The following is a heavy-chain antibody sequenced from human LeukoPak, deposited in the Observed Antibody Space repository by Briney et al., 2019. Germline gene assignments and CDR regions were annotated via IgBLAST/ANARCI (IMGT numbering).Heavy chain of an antibody. CDR2: IYYSGST. J-gene: IGHJ5*02. Sequence: SETLSLTCTVPGGYISSSSYYWGWIRQPPGKGLEWIGSIYYSGSTYYNPSLKSRVTISVDTSKNQFSLKLSSVTAADTAVYYSARLWYSSDWFDPWGQGTLVTVSS. CDR1: GGYISSSSYY. CDR3: ARLWYSSDWFDP. V-gene: IGHV4-39*01. D-gene: IGHD6-25*01.